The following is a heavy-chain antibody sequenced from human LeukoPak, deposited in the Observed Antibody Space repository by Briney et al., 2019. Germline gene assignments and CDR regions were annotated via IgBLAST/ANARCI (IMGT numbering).Heavy chain of an antibody. V-gene: IGHV4-39*01. CDR2: IYYSGST. CDR3: ARHYGRGYSYGYTVGHDY. J-gene: IGHJ4*02. D-gene: IGHD5-18*01. CDR1: GGSISSSSYY. Sequence: SETLSLTCTVSGGSISSSSYYWDWIRQPPGKGLEWIGSIYYSGSTYYNPSLKSRVTISVDTSKNQFSLKLSSVTAADTAVYYCARHYGRGYSYGYTVGHDYWGQGTLVTVSS.